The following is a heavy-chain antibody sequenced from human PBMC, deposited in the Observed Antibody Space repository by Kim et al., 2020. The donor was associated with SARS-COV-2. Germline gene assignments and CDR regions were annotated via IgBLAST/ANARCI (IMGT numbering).Heavy chain of an antibody. CDR3: ARDFTGYYYGSGLVDY. Sequence: KFQSRVTMTRDTSTSTVYMELSSLRSEDTAVYYCARDFTGYYYGSGLVDYWGQGTLVTVSS. J-gene: IGHJ4*02. D-gene: IGHD3-10*01. V-gene: IGHV1-46*01.